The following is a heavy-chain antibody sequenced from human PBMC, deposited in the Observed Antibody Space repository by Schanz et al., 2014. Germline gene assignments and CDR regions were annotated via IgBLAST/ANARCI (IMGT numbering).Heavy chain of an antibody. V-gene: IGHV3-30*18. CDR1: GFTFSNYA. D-gene: IGHD2-2*02. J-gene: IGHJ6*02. CDR2: ISFDGRNK. Sequence: QVQLVESGGGVVQPGRSLRLSCAASGFTFSNYAMHWVRQAPGKGLDWLAVISFDGRNKYHAQSVKGRFTISRDNSKNTLSLQLNSLRADDTAVYYCAKHLYQYNYYGMDVWGQGTTVTVSS. CDR3: AKHLYQYNYYGMDV.